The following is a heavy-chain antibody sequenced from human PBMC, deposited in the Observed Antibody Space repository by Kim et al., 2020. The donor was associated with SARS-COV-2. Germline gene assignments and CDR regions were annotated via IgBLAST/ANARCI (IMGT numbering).Heavy chain of an antibody. Sequence: TGYADAVKGRFTISRDNAKNSLYLQMNSLRAEDTALYHCARGFNSWFDPWGQGTLVTVSS. CDR2: T. CDR3: ARGFNSWFDP. V-gene: IGHV3-20*01. J-gene: IGHJ5*02. D-gene: IGHD1-26*01.